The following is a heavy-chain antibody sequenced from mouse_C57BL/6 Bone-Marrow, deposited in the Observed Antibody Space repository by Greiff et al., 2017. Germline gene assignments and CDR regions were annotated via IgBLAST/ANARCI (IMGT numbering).Heavy chain of an antibody. V-gene: IGHV1-62-2*01. CDR2: FYPGSGSI. J-gene: IGHJ3*01. CDR1: GYTFTEYT. Sequence: VKLQESGAELVKPGASVKLSCKASGYTFTEYTIHWVKQRSGQGLEWIGWFYPGSGSIKYNEKFKDKATLTADKSSSTVYMELSRLTSEDSAVYFCARHEVYSPFYDGYYWFAYWGQGTLVTVSA. D-gene: IGHD2-3*01. CDR3: ARHEVYSPFYDGYYWFAY.